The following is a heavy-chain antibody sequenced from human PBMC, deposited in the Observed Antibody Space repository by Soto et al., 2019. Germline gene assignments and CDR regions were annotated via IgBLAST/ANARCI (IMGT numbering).Heavy chain of an antibody. CDR1: GYTFTNYY. Sequence: ASVKVSCKASGYTFTNYYIHWVRQAPGQGLEWMGIINPGGGRTNYAQKFQGRVTMTRDTSTSTVYLELSSLRSEDTAVYYCARDLSPYSSGWYDLWGRGTLVTVSS. CDR3: ARDLSPYSSGWYDL. D-gene: IGHD6-19*01. V-gene: IGHV1-46*01. J-gene: IGHJ2*01. CDR2: INPGGGRT.